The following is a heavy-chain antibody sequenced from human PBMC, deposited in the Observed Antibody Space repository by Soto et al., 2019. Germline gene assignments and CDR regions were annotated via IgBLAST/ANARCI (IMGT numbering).Heavy chain of an antibody. CDR1: GGSISSSSYY. V-gene: IGHV4-39*01. CDR3: ARRNVYYDFWSGPVDNWFDP. CDR2: IYYSGST. D-gene: IGHD3-3*01. J-gene: IGHJ5*02. Sequence: SETLSLTCTVSGGSISSSSYYWGWIRQPPGKGLEWIGSIYYSGSTYYNPSLKSRVTISVDTSKNQFSLKLSSVTAADTAVYYCARRNVYYDFWSGPVDNWFDPWGQGTLVTVSS.